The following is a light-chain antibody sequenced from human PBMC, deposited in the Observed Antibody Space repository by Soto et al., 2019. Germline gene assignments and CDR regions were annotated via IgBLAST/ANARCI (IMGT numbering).Light chain of an antibody. CDR3: SSYTSSSPFV. V-gene: IGLV2-14*01. J-gene: IGLJ1*01. CDR1: SSDVGGYNY. CDR2: EVS. Sequence: QSALTQPASVSGSPGQSITISCTGTSSDVGGYNYVSWYQQHPGKAPKLMIYEVSNRPSGVSNRFSGSKSGNTASLTTSGLQAEDEADYYCSSYTSSSPFVFGTGTMVTVL.